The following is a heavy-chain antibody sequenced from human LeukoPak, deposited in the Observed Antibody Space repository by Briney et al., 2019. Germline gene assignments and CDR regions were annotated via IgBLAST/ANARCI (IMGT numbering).Heavy chain of an antibody. D-gene: IGHD3-22*01. CDR2: PYYRSKWYI. Sequence: SQTLSLTCAISGYSVSSNTAAWIWIRQSPSRGVECLGRPYYRSKWYIDYAVSVESRITINPDTSKNQFSRQLNSVTPEDTAMYYCARDPYFNWLYYFDYWGQGTLVTVSS. CDR1: GYSVSSNTAA. V-gene: IGHV6-1*01. CDR3: ARDPYFNWLYYFDY. J-gene: IGHJ4*02.